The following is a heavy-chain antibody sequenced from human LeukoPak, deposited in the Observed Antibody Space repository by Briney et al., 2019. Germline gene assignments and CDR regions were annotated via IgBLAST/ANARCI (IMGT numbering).Heavy chain of an antibody. Sequence: SQTRSLTCAVSGYSISSGYYWGWIRQPPGKGLEEIGSIYHSGSTYYNPSLKSRVTISVDTSKTQFSLKLSSVTAADTAVYYCAREVVVVVAARGAFDYWGQGTLVTVSS. CDR2: IYHSGST. V-gene: IGHV4-38-2*02. J-gene: IGHJ4*02. CDR1: GYSISSGYY. CDR3: AREVVVVVAARGAFDY. D-gene: IGHD2-15*01.